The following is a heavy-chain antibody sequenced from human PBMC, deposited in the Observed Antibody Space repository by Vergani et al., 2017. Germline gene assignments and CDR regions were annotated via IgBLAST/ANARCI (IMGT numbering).Heavy chain of an antibody. D-gene: IGHD3/OR15-3a*01. Sequence: QVQLVETGGGVVQPGGSLRLYCATSGFSFNTYGAHWVRQAPGKGLEWVAFIGYDGRIKYNVDSVKGRFTISRDNAKNSLYLQMNSLRAEDTAVYYCARDPPPIFGLYYYMDVWGKGTTVTVSS. CDR1: GFSFNTYG. CDR3: ARDPPPIFGLYYYMDV. V-gene: IGHV3-30*02. CDR2: IGYDGRIK. J-gene: IGHJ6*03.